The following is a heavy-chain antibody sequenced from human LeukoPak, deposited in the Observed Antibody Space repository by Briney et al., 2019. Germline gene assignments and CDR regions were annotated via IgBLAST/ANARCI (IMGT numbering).Heavy chain of an antibody. CDR2: IDYSGST. CDR1: GGSISSGGYH. J-gene: IGHJ4*02. Sequence: SQTLSLTCTVSGGSISSGGYHWSWIRQHPGKGLEWIGYIDYSGSTYYNPSLKSRLTMSVDTSKNQFSLKLTSVSATDTAVYYCARDGDSSGSHPHYWRQGTLVTVSS. CDR3: ARDGDSSGSHPHY. D-gene: IGHD3-10*01. V-gene: IGHV4-31*03.